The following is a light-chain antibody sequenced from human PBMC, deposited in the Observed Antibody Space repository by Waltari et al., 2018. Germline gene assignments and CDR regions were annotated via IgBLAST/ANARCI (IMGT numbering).Light chain of an antibody. Sequence: DIVMTQSPDSLAVLLGERATLNCKSSQDILDSPNNTNSLARYQHKPGQPPKLLIYWASNRESGVPDRFRGSASGTDFTLTISSLQPEDVAVYFCQQYYSAPITFGGGTKVEIK. CDR2: WAS. CDR3: QQYYSAPIT. V-gene: IGKV4-1*01. J-gene: IGKJ4*01. CDR1: QDILDSPNNTNS.